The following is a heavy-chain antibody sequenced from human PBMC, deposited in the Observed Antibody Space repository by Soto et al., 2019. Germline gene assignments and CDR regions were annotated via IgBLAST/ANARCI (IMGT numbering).Heavy chain of an antibody. J-gene: IGHJ6*02. CDR1: GYIFTSFY. Sequence: QVLLVQSGAEVKKPGASVKVSCKASGYIFTSFYMHWVRQAPGQGLEWMGIINPSGGRASYTQKFPGRLIMTRDTSTSTVYMELSSLRSEDTAVYYCARDSDIVVSSVPMGAGYYYNALDVWGQGTTVTVSS. V-gene: IGHV1-46*01. CDR3: ARDSDIVVSSVPMGAGYYYNALDV. CDR2: INPSGGRA. D-gene: IGHD2-15*01.